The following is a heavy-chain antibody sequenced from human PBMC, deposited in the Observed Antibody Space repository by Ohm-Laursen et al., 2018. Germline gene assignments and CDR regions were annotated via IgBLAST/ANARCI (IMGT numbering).Heavy chain of an antibody. J-gene: IGHJ4*02. D-gene: IGHD3-22*01. CDR1: GGSISSSSYY. CDR3: ARRANSAYPYYLDH. V-gene: IGHV4-39*07. CDR2: IYYSGST. Sequence: SETLSLTCTVSGGSISSSSYYWGWIRQPPGKGLEWIGSIYYSGSTYYNPSLKSRVTISVDTSKNQFSLKLSSVTAADTAVYYCARRANSAYPYYLDHWGQGTLVTVSS.